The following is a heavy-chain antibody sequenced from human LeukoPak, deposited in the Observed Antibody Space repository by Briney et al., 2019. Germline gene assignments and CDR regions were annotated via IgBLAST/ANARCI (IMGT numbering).Heavy chain of an antibody. Sequence: GESLKISCQGSGYNFATYWIVWVRQMPGKGLEWMGIIYPGNSHTRYSPSFQGQVTVSADTSISTAYLHWSSLQSSDTAMYYCAKFHATWYGDTWGQGTLVTVSS. CDR1: GYNFATYW. CDR2: IYPGNSHT. D-gene: IGHD6-13*01. J-gene: IGHJ4*02. CDR3: AKFHATWYGDT. V-gene: IGHV5-51*01.